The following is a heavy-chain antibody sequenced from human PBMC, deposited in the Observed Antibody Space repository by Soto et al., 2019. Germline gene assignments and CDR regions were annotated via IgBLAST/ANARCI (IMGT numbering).Heavy chain of an antibody. V-gene: IGHV4-59*01. CDR2: MYNTGST. CDR3: ARDLCGYGGVDCYPLDS. Sequence: PSETLSLTCTVSGGSIIRYYWIWILQPPGKGLEWIGYMYNTGSTIYNPSLESRVTISVDTSKNQFSLQLNSVTAADTAVYYCARDLCGYGGVDCYPLDSRGQGTTVTVSS. J-gene: IGHJ5*01. D-gene: IGHD2-21*02. CDR1: GGSIIRYY.